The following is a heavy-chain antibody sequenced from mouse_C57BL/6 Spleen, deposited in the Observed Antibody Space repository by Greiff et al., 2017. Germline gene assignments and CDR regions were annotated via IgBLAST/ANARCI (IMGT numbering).Heavy chain of an antibody. V-gene: IGHV1-82*01. CDR1: GYAFSSSW. CDR2: IYPGVGDT. J-gene: IGHJ3*01. CDR3: ARSEAY. Sequence: QVQLQQSGPELVKPGASVKISCKASGYAFSSSWMNWVKQRPGKGLEWIGRIYPGVGDTNYNGKFKGKATLTADKSSSTAYMQLSSLTSEDSAVYFCARSEAYWGQGTLVTVSA.